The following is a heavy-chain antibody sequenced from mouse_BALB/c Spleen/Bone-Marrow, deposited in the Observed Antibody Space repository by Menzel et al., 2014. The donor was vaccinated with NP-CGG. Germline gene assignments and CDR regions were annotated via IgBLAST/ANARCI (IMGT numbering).Heavy chain of an antibody. Sequence: EVMLVESGGGLVQPGGSLRLSCATSGFTFSDFYMEWVRQPPGKRLEWIGASRNKANDYTTEYSASVKGRFIVSRDTSHSIHCLQMNDLRAEDTAISYFSRVPLLSRYAMDYWGQGTSVTVSS. CDR1: GFTFSDFY. D-gene: IGHD2-10*01. CDR2: SRNKANDYTT. V-gene: IGHV7-1*02. J-gene: IGHJ4*01. CDR3: SRVPLLSRYAMDY.